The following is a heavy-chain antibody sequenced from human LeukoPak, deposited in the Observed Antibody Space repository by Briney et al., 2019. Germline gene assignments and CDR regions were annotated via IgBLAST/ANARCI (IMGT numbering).Heavy chain of an antibody. CDR1: GGSLSNYY. D-gene: IGHD1-26*01. V-gene: IGHV4-59*01. Sequence: PSETLSLTCAVSGGSLSNYYLSWVRQPPGKGLEWVGSIYYTRSNNYNPSLKSRVTISVDTSKNQFSLKLTSVTAADTAVYYCARVFGSRNAFDYWGQGTLLTASS. J-gene: IGHJ4*02. CDR2: IYYTRSN. CDR3: ARVFGSRNAFDY.